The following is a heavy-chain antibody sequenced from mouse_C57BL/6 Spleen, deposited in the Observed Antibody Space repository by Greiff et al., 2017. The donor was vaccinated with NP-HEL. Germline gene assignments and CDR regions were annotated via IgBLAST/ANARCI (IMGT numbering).Heavy chain of an antibody. V-gene: IGHV2-6-1*01. D-gene: IGHD2-5*01. CDR1: GFSLTSYG. Sequence: QLQQSGPGLVAPSQSLSITCTVSGFSLTSYGVHWVRQPPGKGLEWLVVIWSDGSTTYNSALKSRLSISKDNSKSQVFLKMNSLQTDDTAMYYCARHDSNYLYYYAMDYWGQGTSVTVSS. CDR3: ARHDSNYLYYYAMDY. J-gene: IGHJ4*01. CDR2: IWSDGST.